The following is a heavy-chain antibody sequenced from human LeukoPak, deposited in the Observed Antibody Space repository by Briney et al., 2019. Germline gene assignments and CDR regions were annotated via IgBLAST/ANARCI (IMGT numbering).Heavy chain of an antibody. CDR1: GGTFSSYA. V-gene: IGHV1-69*05. D-gene: IGHD3-22*01. CDR2: IIPIFGTA. CDR3: ARDYYDSSGYFGY. Sequence: SVKVSCKASGGTFSSYAISWVRQAPGQGLEWMGGIIPIFGTANYAQKFQGRVTITTDESTSTAYMELSSLRSEDTAAYYCARDYYDSSGYFGYWGQGTLVTVSS. J-gene: IGHJ4*02.